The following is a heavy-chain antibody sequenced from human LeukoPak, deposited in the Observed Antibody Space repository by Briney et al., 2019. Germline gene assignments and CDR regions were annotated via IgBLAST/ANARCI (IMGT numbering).Heavy chain of an antibody. Sequence: ASVKVSCKASGYTFTSYYMHWVRQAPGQGLEWMGIINPSGGTTSSAQKFQGRVTITADKSTSTAYMELSSLRSEDTAVYYCATEPPFYDILTAYSPYPWGQGTLVTVSS. CDR2: INPSGGTT. J-gene: IGHJ5*02. CDR3: ATEPPFYDILTAYSPYP. CDR1: GYTFTSYY. V-gene: IGHV1-46*01. D-gene: IGHD3-9*01.